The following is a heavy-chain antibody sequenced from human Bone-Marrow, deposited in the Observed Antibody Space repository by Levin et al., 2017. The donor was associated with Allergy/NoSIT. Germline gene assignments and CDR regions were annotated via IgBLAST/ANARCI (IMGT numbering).Heavy chain of an antibody. CDR3: AKQRTPYRRNWKSAWYYYGMDV. V-gene: IGHV3-23*01. CDR2: IGGSGGVSI. CDR1: GFTFGSHA. J-gene: IGHJ6*02. D-gene: IGHD1-1*01. Sequence: GGSLRLSCAASGFTFGSHAMNWVRRAPGKGLEWVSTIGGSGGVSIYYADSVKGRFTISRDNSKNTLYLQMNSLRAEDTAVYFCAKQRTPYRRNWKSAWYYYGMDVWGQGTTVTVSS.